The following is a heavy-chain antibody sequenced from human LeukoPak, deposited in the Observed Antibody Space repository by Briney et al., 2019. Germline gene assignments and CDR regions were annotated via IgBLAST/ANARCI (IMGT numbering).Heavy chain of an antibody. CDR1: GFTFSSYT. CDR2: ISSSSSYI. Sequence: GGSLRLSCAASGFTFSSYTMNWVRQAPGKGLEWISSISSSSSYIYYADSVKGRFTISRDNAKNSLYLQMNSLRAEDTAVYYCARAGGDYYDSSGLVDYWGQGTLVTVSS. D-gene: IGHD3-22*01. J-gene: IGHJ4*02. V-gene: IGHV3-21*04. CDR3: ARAGGDYYDSSGLVDY.